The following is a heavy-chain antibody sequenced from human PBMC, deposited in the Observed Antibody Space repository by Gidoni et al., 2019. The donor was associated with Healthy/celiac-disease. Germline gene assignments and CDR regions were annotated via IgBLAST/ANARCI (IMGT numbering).Heavy chain of an antibody. Sequence: EVQLVESGGGLVQPGGSLRLSCAASGFPFSSYWMHWVRQAPGKGLVWVSRINSDWSSTSYADSVKGRFTISRDNAKNTLYLQMNSLRAEDTAVYYCARDTAFNYYDSSGYPDAFDIWGQGTMVTVSS. CDR1: GFPFSSYW. J-gene: IGHJ3*02. D-gene: IGHD3-22*01. CDR2: INSDWSST. V-gene: IGHV3-74*01. CDR3: ARDTAFNYYDSSGYPDAFDI.